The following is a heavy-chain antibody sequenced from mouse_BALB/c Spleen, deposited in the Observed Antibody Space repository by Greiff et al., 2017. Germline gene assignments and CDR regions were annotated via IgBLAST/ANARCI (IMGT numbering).Heavy chain of an antibody. CDR3: ASGYYGSSYGY. CDR2: ISYSGST. V-gene: IGHV3-2*02. CDR1: GYSITSDYA. J-gene: IGHJ2*01. Sequence: EVKLQESGPGLVKPSQSLSLTCTVTGYSITSDYAWNWIRQFPGNKLEWMGYISYSGSTSYNPSLKSRISITRDTSKNQFFLQLNSVTTEDTATYYCASGYYGSSYGYWGQGTTLTVSS. D-gene: IGHD1-1*01.